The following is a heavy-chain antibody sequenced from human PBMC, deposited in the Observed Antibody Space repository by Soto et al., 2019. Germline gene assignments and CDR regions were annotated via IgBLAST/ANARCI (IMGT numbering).Heavy chain of an antibody. V-gene: IGHV1-69*01. CDR3: ARPRTVAATKGYDY. Sequence: QVQLVQSGAEVKKVGSLVKVSCKASGGTFSRYPIAWVRQAPGHGLEWMGQIIPIFGTISHARNFQGRITITADESTSTAYMELSSLRSDDTAVYYCARPRTVAATKGYDYWGQGTLVTVSS. D-gene: IGHD4-4*01. J-gene: IGHJ4*02. CDR2: IIPIFGTI. CDR1: GGTFSRYP.